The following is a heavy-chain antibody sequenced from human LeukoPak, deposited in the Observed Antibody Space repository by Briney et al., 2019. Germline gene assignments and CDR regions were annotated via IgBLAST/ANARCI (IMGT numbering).Heavy chain of an antibody. D-gene: IGHD1-26*01. CDR2: ISSSSSYI. Sequence: GGSLRLSCAASGFTFSSYSMNWVRQAPGKGLEWVSSISSSSSYIYYADSVKGRFTISRDNAKNSLYLQMNSLRAEDTAAYYCARIVGATYNWFDPWGQGTLVTVSS. CDR1: GFTFSSYS. V-gene: IGHV3-21*01. CDR3: ARIVGATYNWFDP. J-gene: IGHJ5*02.